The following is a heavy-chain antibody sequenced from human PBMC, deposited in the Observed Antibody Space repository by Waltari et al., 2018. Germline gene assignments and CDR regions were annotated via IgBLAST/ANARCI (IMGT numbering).Heavy chain of an antibody. CDR2: IYSGGST. CDR3: ARDRSSGWYYFDY. Sequence: EVQLVESGGGLIQPGGSLRLSCAASGFTVSSNYMSWVRQAPGKGLGWVSVIYSGGSTYYADSVKGRFTISRDNSKNTLYLQMNSLRAEDTAVYYCARDRSSGWYYFDYWGQGTLVTVSS. J-gene: IGHJ4*02. D-gene: IGHD6-19*01. CDR1: GFTVSSNY. V-gene: IGHV3-53*01.